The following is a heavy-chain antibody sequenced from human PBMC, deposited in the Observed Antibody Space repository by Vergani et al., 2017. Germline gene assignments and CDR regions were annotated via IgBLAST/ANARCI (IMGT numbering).Heavy chain of an antibody. CDR3: ATGVNYDFWSGYLNDY. D-gene: IGHD3-3*01. V-gene: IGHV5-10-1*03. CDR1: GYSFTSYW. J-gene: IGHJ4*02. Sequence: EVQLVQSGAEVKKPGESLRISCKGSGYSFTSYWISWVRQMPGKGLEWMGRIDPSDSYTNYSPSFQGHVTISADKSISTAYLQWSSLKASDTAMYYCATGVNYDFWSGYLNDYWGQGTLVTVSS. CDR2: IDPSDSYT.